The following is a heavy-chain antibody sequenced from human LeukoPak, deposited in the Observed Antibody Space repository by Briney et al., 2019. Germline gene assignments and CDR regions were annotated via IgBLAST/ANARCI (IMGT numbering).Heavy chain of an antibody. CDR3: AKHFCTGLDCSLFDS. CDR1: GFTMSHYG. V-gene: IGHV3-23*01. J-gene: IGHJ4*02. Sequence: GGSLRLSCAASGFTMSHYGVSWVRQAPGKGLEWISGIRSAVETTHYADSVKGRFIISRDNAKNALSLQLNSLRPEDTALYYCAKHFCTGLDCSLFDSWGQGTLVTVSS. D-gene: IGHD3/OR15-3a*01. CDR2: IRSAVETT.